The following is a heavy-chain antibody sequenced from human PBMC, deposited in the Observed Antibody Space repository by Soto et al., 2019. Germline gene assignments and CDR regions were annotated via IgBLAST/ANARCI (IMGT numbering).Heavy chain of an antibody. Sequence: QVQLVQSGAEVKKPGSSVKVSCKASGGTFSSYAISWVRQAPGQGLEWMGGSIPIFGTANYAQKFQGRVTITADEPTSTGYRELSSLRSEDTAVYYCAGYRDVFLTSRPSYSFAYWCQGALVAVS. CDR1: GGTFSSYA. CDR2: SIPIFGTA. D-gene: IGHD3-10*01. CDR3: AGYRDVFLTSRPSYSFAY. V-gene: IGHV1-69*01. J-gene: IGHJ4*02.